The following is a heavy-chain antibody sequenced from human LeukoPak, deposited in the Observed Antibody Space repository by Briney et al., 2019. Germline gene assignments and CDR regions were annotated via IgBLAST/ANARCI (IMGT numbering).Heavy chain of an antibody. J-gene: IGHJ4*02. V-gene: IGHV3-23*01. CDR1: GFTFSSNA. D-gene: IGHD2-2*01. CDR2: ISGSGGST. Sequence: GGSLSLSCAASGFTFSSNAISWVRKPQGKGRGRASAISGSGGSTYYADSVKGRFTISRDNSKNTLYLQMNSLRAEDTAVYYCARDACSSTSCFRDSWGQGTLVTVSS. CDR3: ARDACSSTSCFRDS.